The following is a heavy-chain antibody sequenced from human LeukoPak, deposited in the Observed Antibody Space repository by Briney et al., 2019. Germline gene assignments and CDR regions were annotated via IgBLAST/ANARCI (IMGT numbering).Heavy chain of an antibody. V-gene: IGHV3-23*01. Sequence: PGGSLRLSCAASGFTFSSYAMSWVRQAPGKGLEWVSAISGSGGTTYYADSVKGRFTISRDNAKNSLYLQMNSLRAEDTAVYYCARAELAFDIWGQGTMVTVSS. CDR3: ARAELAFDI. CDR2: ISGSGGTT. J-gene: IGHJ3*02. D-gene: IGHD1-1*01. CDR1: GFTFSSYA.